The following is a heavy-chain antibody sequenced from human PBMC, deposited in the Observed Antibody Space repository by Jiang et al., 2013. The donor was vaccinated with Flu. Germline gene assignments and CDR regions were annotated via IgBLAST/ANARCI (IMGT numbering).Heavy chain of an antibody. D-gene: IGHD1-14*01. V-gene: IGHV4-34*01. CDR1: GGSFSGAY. CDR3: ARGVDHAKTGY. Sequence: LLKPSETLSLTCAVFGGSFSGAYWSWVRQPPGKGLEWIGEVTQTEGTNYNPSPKSRVTISGDTSKNQFSLTLRSVTAADTAVYYCARGVDHAKTGYWGQGTLVTVSS. CDR2: VTQTEGT. J-gene: IGHJ4*02.